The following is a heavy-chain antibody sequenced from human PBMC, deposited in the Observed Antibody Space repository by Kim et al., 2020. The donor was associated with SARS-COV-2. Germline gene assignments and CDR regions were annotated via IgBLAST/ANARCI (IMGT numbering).Heavy chain of an antibody. J-gene: IGHJ4*02. CDR3: ARDFYEGIDY. CDR2: YI. Sequence: YIYYAGSVKGRFTISRDNAKNSLYLQMNSLRAEDTAVYYCARDFYEGIDYWGQGTLVTVSS. V-gene: IGHV3-21*01. D-gene: IGHD5-12*01.